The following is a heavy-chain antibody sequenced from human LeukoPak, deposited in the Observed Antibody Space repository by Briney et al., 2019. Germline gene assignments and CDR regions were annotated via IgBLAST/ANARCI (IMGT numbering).Heavy chain of an antibody. CDR3: ARKLGYSYGSSYYYYGMDV. CDR1: GFTFRVYE. CDR2: ISSSGSSR. D-gene: IGHD5-18*01. Sequence: GGSLRLSCAASGFTFRVYEMTWVRQAPGKGLEWVSYISSSGSSRYYADTVKGRFTISRDKAKNSLYLQMNSLRAEDTAVYYCARKLGYSYGSSYYYYGMDVWGQGTTVTVSS. V-gene: IGHV3-48*03. J-gene: IGHJ6*02.